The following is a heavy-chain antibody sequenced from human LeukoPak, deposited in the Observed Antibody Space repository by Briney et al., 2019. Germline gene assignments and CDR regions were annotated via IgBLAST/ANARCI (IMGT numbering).Heavy chain of an antibody. CDR2: IYYSGST. J-gene: IGHJ4*02. CDR3: ARAAGGYWRDFDY. D-gene: IGHD3-10*01. CDR1: GGSISSGGYY. V-gene: IGHV4-31*03. Sequence: SETLSLTCTVSGGSISSGGYYWSWIRPHPGKGLEWIGYIYYSGSTYYNPSLKSRVTISVDTSKNQFSLKLSSVTAADTAVYYCARAAGGYWRDFDYWGQGTLVTVSS.